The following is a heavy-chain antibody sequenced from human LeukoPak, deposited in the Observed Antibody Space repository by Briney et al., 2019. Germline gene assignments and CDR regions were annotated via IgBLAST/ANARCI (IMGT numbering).Heavy chain of an antibody. CDR1: GYTFTGYY. Sequence: ASVKVSCKASGYTFTGYYMHWVRQAPGQGLEWMGWINPNSGGTNYAQKFQGRATVTRDTSISTAYMELSRLRSDDTAVYYCARVKAAAGKGYYYYYGMDVWGQGTTVTVSS. D-gene: IGHD6-13*01. CDR2: INPNSGGT. V-gene: IGHV1-2*02. J-gene: IGHJ6*02. CDR3: ARVKAAAGKGYYYYYGMDV.